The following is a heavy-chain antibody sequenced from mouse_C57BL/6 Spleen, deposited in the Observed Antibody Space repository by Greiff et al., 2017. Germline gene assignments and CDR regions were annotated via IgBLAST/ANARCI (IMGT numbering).Heavy chain of an antibody. V-gene: IGHV1-52*01. D-gene: IGHD2-1*01. CDR1: GYTFTSYW. CDR3: AREEVTGTWFAY. J-gene: IGHJ3*01. Sequence: QVHVKQPGAELVRPGSSVKLSCKASGYTFTSYWMHWVKQRPIQGLEWIGNIDPSDSETHYNQKFKDKATLTVDKSSSTAYMQLSSLTSEDSAVYYCAREEVTGTWFAYWGQGALVTVSA. CDR2: IDPSDSET.